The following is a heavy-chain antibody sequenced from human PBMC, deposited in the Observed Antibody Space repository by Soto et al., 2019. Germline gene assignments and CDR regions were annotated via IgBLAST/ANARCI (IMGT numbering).Heavy chain of an antibody. CDR2: IFYSGST. CDR1: GGSISSYY. D-gene: IGHD3-10*02. V-gene: IGHV4-59*01. J-gene: IGHJ5*01. Sequence: QVQLQESGPGLVKPSETLSLTCTVSGGSISSYYWSWIRQPPGKGLEWIGFIFYSGSTSYNPSLKSRVTISIDTSEYQFSLTAADTAVYCASMIGDPVLSFDSWGQGTLVAVSS. CDR3: ASMIGDPVLSFDS.